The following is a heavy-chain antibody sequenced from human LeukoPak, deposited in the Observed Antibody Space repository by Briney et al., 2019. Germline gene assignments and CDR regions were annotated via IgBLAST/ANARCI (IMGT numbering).Heavy chain of an antibody. V-gene: IGHV3-7*03. Sequence: GGSLRLSCVASGFTFSSSWMSWVRQAPGGGLEFVANINPDESTKNYVDSVKGRFTISRDNSKNTLYLHMNSLRAEDTAMYYCAKKRDAFDIWGQGTVVAVSS. CDR1: GFTFSSSW. D-gene: IGHD5-24*01. CDR3: AKKRDAFDI. CDR2: INPDESTK. J-gene: IGHJ3*02.